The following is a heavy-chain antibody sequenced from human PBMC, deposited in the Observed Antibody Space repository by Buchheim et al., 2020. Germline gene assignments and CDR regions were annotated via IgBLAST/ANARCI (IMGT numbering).Heavy chain of an antibody. D-gene: IGHD6-6*01. CDR1: GFTFSSYG. Sequence: QVQLVESGGGVVQPGRSLRLSCAASGFTFSSYGMHWVRQAPGKGLEWVAVISYDGSNKYYADSVKGRFTISRDNSKNTLYLQMNSLRAEDTAVYYCAKDKFLGFRGSSSFTYYFDYWGQGTL. V-gene: IGHV3-30*18. CDR2: ISYDGSNK. J-gene: IGHJ4*02. CDR3: AKDKFLGFRGSSSFTYYFDY.